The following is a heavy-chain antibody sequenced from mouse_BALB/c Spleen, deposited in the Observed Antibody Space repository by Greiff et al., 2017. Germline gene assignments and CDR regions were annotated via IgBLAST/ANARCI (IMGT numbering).Heavy chain of an antibody. CDR1: GYTFSSYW. Sequence: QVQLQQPGAELMKPGASVKISCKATGYTFSSYWIEWVKQRPGHGLEWIGEILPGSGSTNYNEKFKGKATFTADTSSNTAYMQLSSLTSEDSAVYYCARWGYGSSYDAMDYWGQGTSVTVSS. CDR2: ILPGSGST. CDR3: ARWGYGSSYDAMDY. J-gene: IGHJ4*01. D-gene: IGHD1-1*01. V-gene: IGHV1-9*01.